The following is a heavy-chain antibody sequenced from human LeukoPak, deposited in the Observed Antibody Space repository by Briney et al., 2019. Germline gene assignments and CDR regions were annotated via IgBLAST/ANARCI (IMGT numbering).Heavy chain of an antibody. J-gene: IGHJ3*02. CDR2: IHNSGNT. V-gene: IGHV4-59*01. D-gene: IGHD2-2*01. Sequence: SETLSLTCTVSGDSIITSYWSWIRQSPGKGLEWIGYIHNSGNTNYNPSLKGRVTISIDTSKNQFSLQLTSVTAADTAVYYCARDCSTSCFLSFDIWGQGTMVTVSS. CDR3: ARDCSTSCFLSFDI. CDR1: GDSIITSY.